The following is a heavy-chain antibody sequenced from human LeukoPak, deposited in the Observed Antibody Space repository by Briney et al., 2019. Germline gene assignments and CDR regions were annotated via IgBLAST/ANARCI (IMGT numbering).Heavy chain of an antibody. J-gene: IGHJ4*02. V-gene: IGHV3-33*01. CDR2: IWYDGSNK. CDR1: GFTFSSYG. CDR3: ARDPGYYYDSSGYPDY. Sequence: GRPLRLSCAASGFTFSSYGMHWVRQAPGKGLEGVAVIWYDGSNKYYADSVKGRFTISRDNSKNTLYLQMNSLRAEDTAVYYCARDPGYYYDSSGYPDYWGQGTLVTVSS. D-gene: IGHD3-22*01.